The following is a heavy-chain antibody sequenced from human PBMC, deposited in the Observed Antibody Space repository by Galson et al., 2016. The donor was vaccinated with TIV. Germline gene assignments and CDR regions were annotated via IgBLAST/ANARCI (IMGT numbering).Heavy chain of an antibody. J-gene: IGHJ6*02. CDR2: ISHSGST. V-gene: IGHV4-34*01. CDR3: ARISLRGGSSAV. CDR1: GGSFSGYY. Sequence: SETLSLTCAVYGGSFSGYYCCWIRQPPGKGLEWIGEISHSGSTSYNPSLESRVTISIDTSKNQFSLNLNSVTAADTAVYYCARISLRGGSSAVWGRGTTVTVSS. D-gene: IGHD2-15*01.